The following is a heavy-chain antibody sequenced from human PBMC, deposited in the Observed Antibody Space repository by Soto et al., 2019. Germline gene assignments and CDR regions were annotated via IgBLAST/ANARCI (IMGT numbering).Heavy chain of an antibody. J-gene: IGHJ2*01. CDR3: AREGSAICGGDCRGYFDL. Sequence: QVQLVQSGAEVKKPGASVKVSCKASGYTFTSYYMHWVRQAPGQGLEWMGIINPSAGSTSYAQKCQGTVTMTRDTATSTVYMELSSLRSEDTAVYYCAREGSAICGGDCRGYFDLWGRGTLVAVSS. CDR2: INPSAGST. D-gene: IGHD2-21*02. CDR1: GYTFTSYY. V-gene: IGHV1-46*01.